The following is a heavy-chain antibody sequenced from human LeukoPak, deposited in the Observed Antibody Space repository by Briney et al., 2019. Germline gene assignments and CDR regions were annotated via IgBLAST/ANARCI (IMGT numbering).Heavy chain of an antibody. CDR1: GFTFSSYA. V-gene: IGHV3-30*04. CDR2: ISYDGSNK. D-gene: IGHD2-2*01. Sequence: GRSLRLSCAASGFTFSSYAMHWVRQAPGKGLEWVADISYDGSNKYYADSVKGRFTISRDNSKNTLYLQMNSLRAEDTAVYYCAREVPIVVVPAAPGAFDSWGQGGMVTVCS. J-gene: IGHJ3*02. CDR3: AREVPIVVVPAAPGAFDS.